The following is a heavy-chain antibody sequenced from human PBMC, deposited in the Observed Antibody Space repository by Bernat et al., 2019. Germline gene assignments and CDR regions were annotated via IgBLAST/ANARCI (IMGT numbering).Heavy chain of an antibody. CDR1: GFTFSDYS. D-gene: IGHD2-2*01. Sequence: QVQLVESGGGLVKPGGSLRLSCAASGFTFSDYSMTWIRQAPGKGLEWVSDINSAGNSTNYADSVKGRFTMSRDNAKKFLYLQMNSLRDEDTAVYYCARGGTWWGYCITTNCYSGFDYWGQGTLATVSS. CDR2: INSAGNST. V-gene: IGHV3-11*05. CDR3: ARGGTWWGYCITTNCYSGFDY. J-gene: IGHJ4*02.